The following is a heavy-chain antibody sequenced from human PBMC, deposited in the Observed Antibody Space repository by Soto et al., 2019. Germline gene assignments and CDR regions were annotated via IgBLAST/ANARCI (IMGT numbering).Heavy chain of an antibody. CDR2: ISGSGGST. V-gene: IGHV3-23*01. CDR1: GCTFSSYA. Sequence: GGSLRRSCAASGCTFSSYAMSRVRQAPGKRLGWVSAISGSGGSTYYADSVKGLFTISRDNSKNTLYLQMNSLGAEYTAVYYCASRNYYESSGYYYWYYFDFWGQGTLVTVSS. J-gene: IGHJ4*02. CDR3: ASRNYYESSGYYYWYYFDF. D-gene: IGHD3-22*01.